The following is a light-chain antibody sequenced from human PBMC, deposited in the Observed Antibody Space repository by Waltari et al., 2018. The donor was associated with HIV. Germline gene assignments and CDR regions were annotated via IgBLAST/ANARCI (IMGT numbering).Light chain of an antibody. CDR2: ETS. Sequence: DTQLTQSPPFLSASVGDRVTITCRASQGIAGYLAWYQQKPGKPPNLLIYETSTLQNGVPSRFSGSGSGTEFTPTISSLQPEDFTTYYCQQLNTYPPTFGGGTKVEIK. CDR3: QQLNTYPPT. J-gene: IGKJ4*01. CDR1: QGIAGY. V-gene: IGKV1-9*01.